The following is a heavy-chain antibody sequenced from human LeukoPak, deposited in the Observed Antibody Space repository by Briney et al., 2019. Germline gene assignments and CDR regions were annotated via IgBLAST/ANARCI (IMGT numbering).Heavy chain of an antibody. J-gene: IGHJ4*02. Sequence: SETLSLTCTVSGGSISSYYWSWMRQPPGKGLEWMGYIYYSGSTNYNPSLRSRVTISVDTSKNQFSLKLSSVTAADTAVYYCARLKSYSGRTERSDYWGQGTLVTVSS. D-gene: IGHD1-26*01. CDR2: IYYSGST. V-gene: IGHV4-59*12. CDR1: GGSISSYY. CDR3: ARLKSYSGRTERSDY.